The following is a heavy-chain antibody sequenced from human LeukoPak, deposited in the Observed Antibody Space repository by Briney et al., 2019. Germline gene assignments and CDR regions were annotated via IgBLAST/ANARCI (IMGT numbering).Heavy chain of an antibody. CDR2: IKQDGSEK. J-gene: IGHJ4*02. CDR1: GFTFTTYW. CDR3: AKKRGGTYYFDY. D-gene: IGHD1-7*01. Sequence: GGSLRLSCAASGFTFTTYWMSWVRQAPGKGLEWVANIKQDGSEKYYVDSVKGRFTISRDNSKNTLYLQMNSLRAEDTAIYYCAKKRGGTYYFDYWGQGTLVTVSS. V-gene: IGHV3-7*03.